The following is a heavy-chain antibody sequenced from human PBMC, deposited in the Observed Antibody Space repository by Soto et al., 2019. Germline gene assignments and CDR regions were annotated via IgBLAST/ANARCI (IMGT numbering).Heavy chain of an antibody. CDR1: GFTFSSYW. J-gene: IGHJ4*02. V-gene: IGHV3-74*01. Sequence: GGSLRLSCAASGFTFSSYWMHWVRQAPGKGLVWVSRINSDGSSTSYADSVKGRFTISRDNAKNTLYLQMNSLRAEDTAVYYCARGTYYYDSSGYYPPDYWGQGTLVTAPQ. D-gene: IGHD3-22*01. CDR2: INSDGSST. CDR3: ARGTYYYDSSGYYPPDY.